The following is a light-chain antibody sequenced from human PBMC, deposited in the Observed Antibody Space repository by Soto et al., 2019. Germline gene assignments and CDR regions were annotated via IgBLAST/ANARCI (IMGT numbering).Light chain of an antibody. CDR2: AAS. V-gene: IGKV1-39*01. CDR3: QQNYITRT. Sequence: DIQMTQSPSSLSASVGDRVTITCRASQSISRYINWYQHKPGKAPKLLISAASTLQSGVPSRFSGSGSGTDFTLTISSLQPEDFATYYRQQNYITRTFGQGTKVEIK. CDR1: QSISRY. J-gene: IGKJ1*01.